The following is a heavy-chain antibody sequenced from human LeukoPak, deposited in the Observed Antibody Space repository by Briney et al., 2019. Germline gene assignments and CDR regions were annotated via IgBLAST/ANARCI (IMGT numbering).Heavy chain of an antibody. CDR2: ISSSSSYI. CDR3: ARVVDSSSWYWSPGYYYYGMDV. Sequence: GGSLRLSCAASGFTFSSYSMNWVRQAPGKGLEWVSSISSSSSYIYYADSVKGRFTISRDNAKNSLYLQMNSLRAEDTAVYYCARVVDSSSWYWSPGYYYYGMDVWGQGTTVTVSS. D-gene: IGHD6-13*01. J-gene: IGHJ6*02. CDR1: GFTFSSYS. V-gene: IGHV3-21*01.